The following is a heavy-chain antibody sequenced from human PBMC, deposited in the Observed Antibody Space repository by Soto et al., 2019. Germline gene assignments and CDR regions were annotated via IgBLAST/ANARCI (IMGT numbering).Heavy chain of an antibody. CDR3: ARHGGDYFAY. CDR1: GGSISSYY. V-gene: IGHV4-59*08. CDR2: IYYSGST. D-gene: IGHD3-16*01. J-gene: IGHJ4*02. Sequence: SETLSLTCTVSGGSISSYYWSWIRQPPGKGLEWIGYIYYSGSTNYNPSLKSRVTISVDTSKNQFSLKLSSVTAADTAVYYCARHGGDYFAYWGQGTLVTVAS.